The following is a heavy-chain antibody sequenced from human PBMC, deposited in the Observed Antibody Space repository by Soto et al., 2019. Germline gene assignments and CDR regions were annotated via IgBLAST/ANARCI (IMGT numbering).Heavy chain of an antibody. V-gene: IGHV1-18*01. CDR2: ISAHNGNT. CDR1: GYGFTTYG. Sequence: QVHLVQSGAEVKKPGASVKVSCKGSGYGFTTYGITWVRQAPGQGREWMAWISAHNGNTNYAQKLQGRVTVTRDTSTSTAYMELSSLRSDETAVYYCARGRYGDYWGQGALVTVAS. J-gene: IGHJ4*02. D-gene: IGHD1-1*01. CDR3: ARGRYGDY.